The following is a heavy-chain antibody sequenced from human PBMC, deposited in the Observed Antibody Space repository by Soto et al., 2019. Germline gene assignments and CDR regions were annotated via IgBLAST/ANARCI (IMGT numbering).Heavy chain of an antibody. V-gene: IGHV1-18*01. D-gene: IGHD2-15*01. CDR3: ARKKIAARRDYYYMDA. CDR1: GYTFTSYG. J-gene: IGHJ6*03. Sequence: QVQLVQSGAEVKKPGASVKVSCKASGYTFTSYGISWVRQAPGHGLEWMGWISAYNGNTNYAQKLQGRATLNADTSTSTAYLELRSLISDDTAVDYCARKKIAARRDYYYMDAWGKGTTVTVSS. CDR2: ISAYNGNT.